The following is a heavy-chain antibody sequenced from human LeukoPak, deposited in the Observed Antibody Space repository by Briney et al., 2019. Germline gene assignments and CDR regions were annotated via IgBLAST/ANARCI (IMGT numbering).Heavy chain of an antibody. CDR2: INHSEST. D-gene: IGHD3-9*01. CDR3: AGGIDSLFDP. V-gene: IGHV4-34*01. CDR1: GGSFSGYY. Sequence: SETLSLTCAVYGGSFSGYYWSWIRQPPGKGLEWVWEINHSESTNYNPSLKSRVTISVDTSKNQFSLKLSSVTAADTAVYYCAGGIDSLFDPWGQGTLVTVSS. J-gene: IGHJ5*02.